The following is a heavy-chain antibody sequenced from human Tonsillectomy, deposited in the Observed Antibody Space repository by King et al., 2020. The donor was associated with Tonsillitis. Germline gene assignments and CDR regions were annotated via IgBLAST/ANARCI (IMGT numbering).Heavy chain of an antibody. J-gene: IGHJ4*02. CDR1: GFTFSTSA. CDR2: ISGSGGST. D-gene: IGHD1-26*01. Sequence: VQLVESGGGLVQPGGSLRLSCASSGFTFSTSAMTWVRQAPGKGLEGISAISGSGGSTRYAGSVKGRFTISRDNSKNTLYLQMNSLGAEDTAVYYCAKFTAAEYPIVGDYFAYWGQGTQVTVSS. V-gene: IGHV3-23*04. CDR3: AKFTAAEYPIVGDYFAY.